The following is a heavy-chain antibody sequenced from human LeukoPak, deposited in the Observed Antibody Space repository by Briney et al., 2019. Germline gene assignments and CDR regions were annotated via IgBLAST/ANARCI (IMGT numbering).Heavy chain of an antibody. CDR1: GFSFSSYW. V-gene: IGHV3-7*01. J-gene: IGHJ4*02. CDR3: ARDGYSFVGYDY. D-gene: IGHD3-16*01. Sequence: GGSLRLSCAASGFSFSSYWMSWVRQAPGKGLEWVANIKEDGSEKYYVDSVKGRFTISRDNVKNSLYLQMNSVRAEDTAVYYCARDGYSFVGYDYWGQGTLVTVSS. CDR2: IKEDGSEK.